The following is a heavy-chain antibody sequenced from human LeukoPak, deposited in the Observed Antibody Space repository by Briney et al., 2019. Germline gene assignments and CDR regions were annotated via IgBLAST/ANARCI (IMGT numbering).Heavy chain of an antibody. V-gene: IGHV4-59*08. CDR1: GGSISSFY. J-gene: IGHJ6*02. CDR3: ARHTAAPHYYYYGMDV. Sequence: SETLSLTCTVSGGSISSFYWSWIRQPPGKGLEWGGYIYYSGSTNYNPSLKSRVTISVDTSKNQFSLKLSSVTAADTAVYYCARHTAAPHYYYYGMDVWGQGTTVTVSS. D-gene: IGHD2-15*01. CDR2: IYYSGST.